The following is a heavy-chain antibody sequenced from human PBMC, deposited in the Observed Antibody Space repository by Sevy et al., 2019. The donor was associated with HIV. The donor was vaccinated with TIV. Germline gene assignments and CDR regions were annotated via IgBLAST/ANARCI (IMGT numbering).Heavy chain of an antibody. Sequence: GGSLRLSCSASEFTFSSYAMSWVRQAPGKGLEWVSSISGSGRFTYYADFVEGRFIISRDNSKNTLSVQMNSLRAEDTAVYYCARENRHCTNGICYGYYGMDVWGQGTTVTVSS. CDR1: EFTFSSYA. J-gene: IGHJ6*02. V-gene: IGHV3-23*01. CDR2: ISGSGRFT. D-gene: IGHD2-8*01. CDR3: ARENRHCTNGICYGYYGMDV.